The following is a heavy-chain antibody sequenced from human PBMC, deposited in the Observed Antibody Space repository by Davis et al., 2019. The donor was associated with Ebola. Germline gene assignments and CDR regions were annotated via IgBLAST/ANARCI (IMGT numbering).Heavy chain of an antibody. CDR2: IWYDGSVK. D-gene: IGHD3-22*01. CDR1: GFIFSNSP. V-gene: IGHV3-33*01. J-gene: IGHJ4*02. CDR3: ARDRRSYSDKSGYTFDY. Sequence: GGSLRLSCAASGFIFSNSPMHWVRQAPGKGLEWVGLIWYDGSVKYYADSVKGRFTISRDNSKDTLFLQMDSLRAEDTAVYYCARDRRSYSDKSGYTFDYWGQGTLVTVSS.